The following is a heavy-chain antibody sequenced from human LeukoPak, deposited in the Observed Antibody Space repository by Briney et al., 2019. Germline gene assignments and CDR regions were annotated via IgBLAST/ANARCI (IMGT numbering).Heavy chain of an antibody. CDR1: GGSISSDY. D-gene: IGHD6-19*01. CDR3: ATNAVAGTLGSFDQ. CDR2: IYYSGST. Sequence: WETLSLTCTVSGGSISSDYWSWVRQPPGKGLEWVCYIYYSGSTEYNPSLKSRVTISVDTSKNQFSLKLSSVTSADTAVYYCATNAVAGTLGSFDQWGQGALVTVSS. V-gene: IGHV4-59*01. J-gene: IGHJ4*02.